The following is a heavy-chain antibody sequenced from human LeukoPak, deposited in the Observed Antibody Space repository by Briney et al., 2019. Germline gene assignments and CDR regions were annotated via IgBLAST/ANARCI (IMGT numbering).Heavy chain of an antibody. V-gene: IGHV4-59*08. CDR1: GGSISSYY. CDR2: IYYSGST. Sequence: SETLSLTCTVSGGSISSYYWSWIRQPPGKGLEWIGYIYYSGSTNYSPSLKSRVTISVDTSKNQFSLKLSSVTAADTAVYYCARRITMVRGVNNWFDPWGQGTLVTVSS. CDR3: ARRITMVRGVNNWFDP. D-gene: IGHD3-10*01. J-gene: IGHJ5*02.